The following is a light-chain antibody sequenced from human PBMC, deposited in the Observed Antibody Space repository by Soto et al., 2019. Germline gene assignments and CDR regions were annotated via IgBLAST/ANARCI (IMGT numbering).Light chain of an antibody. CDR2: GAS. Sequence: ELVLTQSPGTLSLSPGERATLSCRASQSVSSSYLAWYQQKPGQAPRLLIYGASSRATGIPARFSGSGSGTDFTLTINSLEPEDFALYYCQQRYNWPPTFGQGTKVDI. V-gene: IGKV3D-20*02. J-gene: IGKJ1*01. CDR1: QSVSSSY. CDR3: QQRYNWPPT.